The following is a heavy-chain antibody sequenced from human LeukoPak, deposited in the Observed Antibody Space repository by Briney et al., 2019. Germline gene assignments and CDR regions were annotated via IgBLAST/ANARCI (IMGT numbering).Heavy chain of an antibody. J-gene: IGHJ4*02. CDR1: GGSFSGYY. CDR2: INHSGST. Sequence: SQTLSLTCAVYGGSFSGYYWSLIRQPPGKGLEWIGEINHSGSTNYNPSLKSRVTISVDKSKHQFSMKLRSVTAADPAVYYCARAGWTYDSSGYYDTSFDYWGEGTLVTVSS. V-gene: IGHV4-34*01. D-gene: IGHD3-22*01. CDR3: ARAGWTYDSSGYYDTSFDY.